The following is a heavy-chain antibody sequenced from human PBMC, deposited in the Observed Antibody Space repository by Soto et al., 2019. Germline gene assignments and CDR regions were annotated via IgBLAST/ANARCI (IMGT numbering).Heavy chain of an antibody. V-gene: IGHV4-59*01. CDR1: GGSISSYY. J-gene: IGHJ4*02. CDR2: IYYSGST. CDR3: ARGSREYSSSARPVFDY. Sequence: SETLSLTCTVSGGSISSYYWSWIRQPPGKGLEWIGYIYYSGSTNYNPSLKSRVTISVDTSKNQFSLKLSSVTAADTAVYYCARGSREYSSSARPVFDYWGQGTLVTVSS. D-gene: IGHD6-6*01.